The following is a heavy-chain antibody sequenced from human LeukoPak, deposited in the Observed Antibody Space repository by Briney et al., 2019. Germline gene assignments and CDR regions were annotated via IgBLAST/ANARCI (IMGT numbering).Heavy chain of an antibody. D-gene: IGHD3-22*01. J-gene: IGHJ4*02. CDR1: GGSISRSTYY. CDR2: ISYSGST. V-gene: IGHV4-39*01. CDR3: ARHRYYYDSSGYYGDPFDY. Sequence: SETLSLTCNVSGGSISRSTYYWNWIRQPPGKGLAWIGTISYSGSTYYNPSLKSRVTISVDTSKNQFSLKLVSVTAADTAVYYCARHRYYYDSSGYYGDPFDYWGQGTLVTVSS.